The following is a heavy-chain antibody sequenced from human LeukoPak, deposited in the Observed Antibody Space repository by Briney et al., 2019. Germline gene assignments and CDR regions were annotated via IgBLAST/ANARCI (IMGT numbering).Heavy chain of an antibody. Sequence: GGSLRLSCAASGFTFSSYAMSWVRQAPGKGLEWVSAISGSGGSTHYADSVKGRFTISRDNSKNTLYLQMNSLRAEDTAVYYCAKVVVVPAAIDDHFDYWGQGTLVTVSS. J-gene: IGHJ4*02. CDR2: ISGSGGST. CDR3: AKVVVVPAAIDDHFDY. D-gene: IGHD2-2*02. V-gene: IGHV3-23*01. CDR1: GFTFSSYA.